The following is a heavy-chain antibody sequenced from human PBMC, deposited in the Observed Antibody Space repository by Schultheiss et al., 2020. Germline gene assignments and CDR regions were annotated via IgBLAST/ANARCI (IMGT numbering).Heavy chain of an antibody. CDR3: ARDTWPQYYYYYGMDV. J-gene: IGHJ6*02. V-gene: IGHV3-33*01. CDR2: IWYDGSNK. D-gene: IGHD3-16*01. CDR1: GFTFSSYG. Sequence: GESLKISCAASGFTFSSYGMHWVRQAPGKGLEWVAVIWYDGSNKYYADSVKGRFTISRDNAKNSLYLQMNSLRAEDTAVYYCARDTWPQYYYYYGMDVWGQGTTVTVSS.